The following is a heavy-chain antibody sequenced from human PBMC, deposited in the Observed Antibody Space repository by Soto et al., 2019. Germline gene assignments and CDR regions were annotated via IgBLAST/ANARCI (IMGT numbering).Heavy chain of an antibody. CDR3: AKARVRIVGANSFDY. CDR2: ISDDGDKR. D-gene: IGHD1-26*01. V-gene: IGHV3-30*18. Sequence: SLSLSCVVSGFTFSNYGMHWVRQPPGKGLEWVALISDDGDKRYYADSVRGRLIISRDNSKDTLYLQMNSLGPDDTAVYFCAKARVRIVGANSFDYWGQGTPVTVSA. CDR1: GFTFSNYG. J-gene: IGHJ4*02.